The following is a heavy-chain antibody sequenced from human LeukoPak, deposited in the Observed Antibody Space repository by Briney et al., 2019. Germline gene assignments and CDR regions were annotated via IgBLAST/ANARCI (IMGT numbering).Heavy chain of an antibody. D-gene: IGHD6-13*01. Sequence: SETLSLTCAVYGGSFSSYYWSWIRQPPGKGLEWSGEINHSGSTNYNPSLKSRGTRSVDKSKKQFSLKLSSVTAADTAVYYCARDIAAAAYFDYWGQGTLVTVSS. J-gene: IGHJ4*02. CDR3: ARDIAAAAYFDY. CDR2: INHSGST. CDR1: GGSFSSYY. V-gene: IGHV4-34*01.